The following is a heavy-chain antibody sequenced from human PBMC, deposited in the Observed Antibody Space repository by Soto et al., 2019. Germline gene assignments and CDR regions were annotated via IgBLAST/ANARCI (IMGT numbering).Heavy chain of an antibody. Sequence: QVQLVESGGGVVQPGRSLRLSCAASGFTFSSYGMHWVRQAPGKGPEWVAVISFDGSDKYYGDSVKGRFTVSRDNSKNTLYVQMNSLRAEDTAVYYCARSKDSDDIDFKIGFWGQGTLVTVSS. J-gene: IGHJ4*02. V-gene: IGHV3-30*03. CDR1: GFTFSSYG. CDR2: ISFDGSDK. CDR3: ARSKDSDDIDFKIGF. D-gene: IGHD3-3*01.